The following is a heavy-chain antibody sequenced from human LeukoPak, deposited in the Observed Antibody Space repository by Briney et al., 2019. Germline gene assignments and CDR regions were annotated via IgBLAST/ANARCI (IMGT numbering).Heavy chain of an antibody. V-gene: IGHV4-34*01. CDR3: AGGGDYVWGSYRNRKTYFDY. CDR1: GGSFSGYY. D-gene: IGHD3-16*02. J-gene: IGHJ4*02. Sequence: SETLSLTCAVYGGSFSGYYWSWIRQPPGKGLEWIGEINHSGSTNYNPSLKSRVTISVDTSKNQFSLKLSSVTAADTAVYYCAGGGDYVWGSYRNRKTYFDYWGQGTLVTVSS. CDR2: INHSGST.